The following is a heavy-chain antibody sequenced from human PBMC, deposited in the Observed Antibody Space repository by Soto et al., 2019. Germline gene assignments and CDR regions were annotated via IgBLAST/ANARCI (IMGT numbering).Heavy chain of an antibody. V-gene: IGHV3-48*03. Sequence: GGSLRLSCAASVFTFSSYEMNWVRQAPGKGLEWVSYISSSGSTIYYADSVKGRFTISRYNAKSSLYLQMNSLRAEDTAVYYCGSGNPGRFLEWLLYCFDPWGQGTLVTVSS. CDR2: ISSSGSTI. D-gene: IGHD3-3*01. CDR1: VFTFSSYE. CDR3: GSGNPGRFLEWLLYCFDP. J-gene: IGHJ5*02.